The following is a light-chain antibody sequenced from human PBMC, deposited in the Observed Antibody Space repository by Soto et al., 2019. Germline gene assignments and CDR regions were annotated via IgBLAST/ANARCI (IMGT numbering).Light chain of an antibody. CDR2: GAS. V-gene: IGKV3-20*01. CDR1: ESVSSNY. J-gene: IGKJ1*01. Sequence: EIVLTQSPGTLSLSPGERATLSCRVSESVSSNYLAWYQQKIGQPPRLVIYGASTRATGIPDRFSGSGSGKDFTLTISRLEPEDFAVYHCQQYATSPRTFGQGTKVEFK. CDR3: QQYATSPRT.